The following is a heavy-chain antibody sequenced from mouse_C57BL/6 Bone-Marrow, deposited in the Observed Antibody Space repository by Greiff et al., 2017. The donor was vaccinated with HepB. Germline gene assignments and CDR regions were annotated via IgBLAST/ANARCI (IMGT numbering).Heavy chain of an antibody. CDR2: IYPGGGYT. D-gene: IGHD1-1*01. Sequence: VQLQQSGAELVRPGTSVKMSCKASGYTFTNYWIGWAKQRPGHGLEWIGDIYPGGGYTNYNEKFKGKATLTADKSSSTAYMQFSSLTSEDSAIYYCARTVVDYFDYWGQGTTLTVSS. J-gene: IGHJ2*01. V-gene: IGHV1-63*01. CDR3: ARTVVDYFDY. CDR1: GYTFTNYW.